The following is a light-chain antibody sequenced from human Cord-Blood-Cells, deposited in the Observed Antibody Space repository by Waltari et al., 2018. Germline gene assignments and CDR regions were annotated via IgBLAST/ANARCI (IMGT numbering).Light chain of an antibody. CDR3: QQRSNWPT. Sequence: EIVLTQSPATLSLSPGDRATLSCRASQSVSRYLAWYQQKPGQAPRLLIYDASNRATGIPARFSGSGSGTDFTLTINSLEPEDFAVYYCQQRSNWPTFGGGTKVEIK. V-gene: IGKV3-11*01. CDR1: QSVSRY. J-gene: IGKJ4*01. CDR2: DAS.